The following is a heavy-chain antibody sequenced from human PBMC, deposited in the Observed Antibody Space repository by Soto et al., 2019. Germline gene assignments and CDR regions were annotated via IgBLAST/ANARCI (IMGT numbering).Heavy chain of an antibody. CDR2: ISNSGST. CDR3: ATESGSTYGYFDH. V-gene: IGHV4-30-4*01. CDR1: GGSVTSDEDY. J-gene: IGHJ4*02. Sequence: TLSLTCTVSGGSVTSDEDYWTWIRQSPGKGLEWIGYISNSGSTGYNPSLKTRLSMSVDRSKNQFTLGLTSVTAADTAVYFCATESGSTYGYFDHWGQGTQATVSS. D-gene: IGHD1-26*01.